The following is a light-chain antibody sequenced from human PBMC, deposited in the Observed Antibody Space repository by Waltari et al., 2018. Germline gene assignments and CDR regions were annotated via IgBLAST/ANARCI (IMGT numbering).Light chain of an antibody. CDR2: DAS. CDR1: QSINTY. V-gene: IGKV1-39*01. CDR3: QQSYRTPRT. J-gene: IGKJ1*01. Sequence: DIQMTQSPSSLSASVGARVPITCRASQSINTYLNWYQQKPGKAPKLLIYDASTLQSGVPSRFSGSASGTDFTLTIRSLQSEDFATYYCQQSYRTPRTFGQGTKVEV.